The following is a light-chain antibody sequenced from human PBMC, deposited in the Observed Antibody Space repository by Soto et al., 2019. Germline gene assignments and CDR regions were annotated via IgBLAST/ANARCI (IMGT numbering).Light chain of an antibody. V-gene: IGLV1-44*01. Sequence: QSVLTQPPSASGTPGQRVTISCSGSSSNIGSNTVNWYQQLPGTAPKLLIYSNNQWPSGVPDRISGSKSGTSASLAISGLQSEDEADYYCAAWDDSLNGYVFGNGTKLTVL. J-gene: IGLJ1*01. CDR2: SNN. CDR3: AAWDDSLNGYV. CDR1: SSNIGSNT.